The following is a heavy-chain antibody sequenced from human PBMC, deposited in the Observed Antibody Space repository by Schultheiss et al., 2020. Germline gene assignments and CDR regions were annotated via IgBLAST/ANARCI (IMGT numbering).Heavy chain of an antibody. J-gene: IGHJ5*02. D-gene: IGHD2-21*02. CDR2: INHSGGT. CDR1: GDSIRNYY. Sequence: SETLSLTCTVSGDSIRNYYWSWIRQPPGKGLEWIGEINHSGGTNYNPSLKGRVTISVDTAKREFSLRLTSVTAADTAVYYCARQGGDLAVIPGATNWFDTWGQGCLVTVSA. CDR3: ARQGGDLAVIPGATNWFDT. V-gene: IGHV4-34*01.